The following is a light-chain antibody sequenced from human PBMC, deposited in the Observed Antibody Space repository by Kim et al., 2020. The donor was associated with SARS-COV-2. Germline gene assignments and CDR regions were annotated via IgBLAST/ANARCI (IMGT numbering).Light chain of an antibody. J-gene: IGLJ2*01. CDR1: RLRSYY. CDR2: GKN. Sequence: VALGQTVRITCQGDRLRSYYATWYQQKPGQAPIPVIYGKNNRPSGIPDRFSGSSSGNTASLTSTGTQAGDEADYYCNSRDSNDYVVFGGGTQLTVL. CDR3: NSRDSNDYVV. V-gene: IGLV3-19*01.